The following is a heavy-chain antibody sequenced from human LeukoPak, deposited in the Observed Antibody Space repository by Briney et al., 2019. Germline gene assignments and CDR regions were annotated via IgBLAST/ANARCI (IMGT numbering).Heavy chain of an antibody. Sequence: ASVKVSCKASGYTFSNYGISWVRQAPGQGLEWMGWISAYNGNTNYAQKLQGRVTMTTDTSTSTAYMELRSLRSDDTAVYYYARVGASGQAFDIWGQGTMVTVSS. CDR1: GYTFSNYG. CDR3: ARVGASGQAFDI. V-gene: IGHV1-18*01. D-gene: IGHD2-15*01. CDR2: ISAYNGNT. J-gene: IGHJ3*02.